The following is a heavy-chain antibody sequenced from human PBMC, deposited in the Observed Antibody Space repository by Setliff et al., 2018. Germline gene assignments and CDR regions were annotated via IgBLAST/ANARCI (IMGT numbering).Heavy chain of an antibody. CDR3: ARDRRPFNWGGNDAFDI. CDR2: ISRGGNTI. J-gene: IGHJ3*02. V-gene: IGHV3-11*04. CDR1: GFTFSDYY. D-gene: IGHD7-27*01. Sequence: LRLSCAASGFTFSDYYMTWIRQAPGKGLEWVSYISRGGNTIYYADSVKGRFTISRDNARDSLFLQMNTLRAEDTAVYYCARDRRPFNWGGNDAFDIWGQGTMVTVSS.